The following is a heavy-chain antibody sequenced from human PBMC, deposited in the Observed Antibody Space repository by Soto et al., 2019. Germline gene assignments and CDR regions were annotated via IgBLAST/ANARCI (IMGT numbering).Heavy chain of an antibody. J-gene: IGHJ4*02. CDR2: IWYDGSNK. CDR3: ARGLGDGYIYVFDY. Sequence: GGSLRLSCAASGFTFSSYGMHWVRQAPGKGLEWVAVIWYDGSNKYYADSVKGRFTISRDNSKNTLYLQMNSLRAEDTAVYYCARGLGDGYIYVFDYWGQGTLVTVSS. V-gene: IGHV3-33*01. CDR1: GFTFSSYG. D-gene: IGHD5-12*01.